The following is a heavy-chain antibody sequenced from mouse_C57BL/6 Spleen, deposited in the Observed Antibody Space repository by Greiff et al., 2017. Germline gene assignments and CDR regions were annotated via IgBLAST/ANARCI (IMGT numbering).Heavy chain of an antibody. V-gene: IGHV1-80*01. Sequence: VKLQESGAELVKPGASVKISCKASGYAFSSYWMNWVKQRPGQGLEWIGQIYPGDGDTNYNGKFQGKATLTADKSSSTAYMQLSSLTSEDSAVYFCAYYGSSEDQYAMDYWGQGTSVTVSS. CDR1: GYAFSSYW. D-gene: IGHD1-1*01. J-gene: IGHJ4*01. CDR2: IYPGDGDT. CDR3: AYYGSSEDQYAMDY.